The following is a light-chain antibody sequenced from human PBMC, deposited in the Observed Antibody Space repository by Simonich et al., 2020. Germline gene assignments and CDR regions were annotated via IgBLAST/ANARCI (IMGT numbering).Light chain of an antibody. CDR1: SSDVGSFNL. Sequence: QSALTQPASVSGSPGQSITLSCTGTSSDVGSFNLFSWYQQHPGKAPKIMIYEGSKRPSGVSNRFSGTKSGNTASLTISGLQAEDEADYYCCSYAGSSTVVFGGGAKLTVL. J-gene: IGLJ2*01. CDR2: EGS. V-gene: IGLV2-23*01. CDR3: CSYAGSSTVV.